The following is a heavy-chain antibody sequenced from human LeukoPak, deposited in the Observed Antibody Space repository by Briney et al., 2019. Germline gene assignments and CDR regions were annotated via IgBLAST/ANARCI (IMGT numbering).Heavy chain of an antibody. CDR2: IIPIFGTA. J-gene: IGHJ4*02. CDR3: ARERPPGDSSNWFLEGYFDI. Sequence: SVKVSCKXSGGTFSSYAITWVRQAPGQGLEWMGRIIPIFGTANYAQKFRGRVTITTDESTSTAYMELSTLRSDDTAVYYCARERPPGDSSNWFLEGYFDIWGQGTLVTVSS. V-gene: IGHV1-69*05. D-gene: IGHD6-13*01. CDR1: GGTFSSYA.